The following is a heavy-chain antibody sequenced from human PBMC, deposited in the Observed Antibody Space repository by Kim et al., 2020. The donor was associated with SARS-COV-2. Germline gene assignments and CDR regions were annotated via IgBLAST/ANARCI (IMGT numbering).Heavy chain of an antibody. D-gene: IGHD5-12*01. CDR2: IRSKAYGGTT. J-gene: IGHJ4*02. CDR3: TRDGGNGRWLRFYYFDY. CDR1: GFTFGDYA. V-gene: IGHV3-49*03. Sequence: GGSLRLSCTASGFTFGDYAMSWFRQAPGKGLEWVGFIRSKAYGGTTEYAASVKGRFTISRDDSKSIAYLQMNSLKTEDTAVYYCTRDGGNGRWLRFYYFDYWGQGTLVTVSS.